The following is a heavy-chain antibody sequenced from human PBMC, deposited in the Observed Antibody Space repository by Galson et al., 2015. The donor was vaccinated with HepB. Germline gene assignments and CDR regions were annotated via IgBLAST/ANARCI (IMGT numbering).Heavy chain of an antibody. CDR3: ARDLGYYDSSGYYYGGCFDY. CDR1: GFTFSSYA. Sequence: SLRLACAAPGFTFSSYAMHWVRQAPGKGLEWVAVISYDGSNKYYADSVKGRFTISRDNSKNTLYLQMNSLRAEDTAVYYCARDLGYYDSSGYYYGGCFDYWGQGTLVTVSS. D-gene: IGHD3-22*01. J-gene: IGHJ4*02. V-gene: IGHV3-30-3*01. CDR2: ISYDGSNK.